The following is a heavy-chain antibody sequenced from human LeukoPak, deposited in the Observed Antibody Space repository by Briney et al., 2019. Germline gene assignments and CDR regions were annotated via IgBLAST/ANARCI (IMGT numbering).Heavy chain of an antibody. CDR1: GFTFNTYS. Sequence: PGGSLRLSCVASGFTFNTYSMNWVRQAPGKGLEWISGISGSGASTYYADSVKGRFTISRDDSRNTLYLQMNSLRGDDTAVYYCAKDVGKWESLHFFDYWGQGTLVTVSS. D-gene: IGHD1-26*01. CDR2: ISGSGAST. CDR3: AKDVGKWESLHFFDY. J-gene: IGHJ4*02. V-gene: IGHV3-23*01.